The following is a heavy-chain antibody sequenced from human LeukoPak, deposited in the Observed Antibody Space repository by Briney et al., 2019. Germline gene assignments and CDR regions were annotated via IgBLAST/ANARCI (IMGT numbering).Heavy chain of an antibody. CDR1: GFTFSSYA. CDR2: ISGSGGST. CDR3: AKPEDRYSSGWYGPDY. J-gene: IGHJ4*02. D-gene: IGHD6-19*01. V-gene: IGHV3-23*01. Sequence: GGSLGLSCAASGFTFSSYAMSWVRQAPGKGLEWVSAISGSGGSTYYADSVKGRFTISRDNSKNTLYLQMNSLRAEDTAVYYCAKPEDRYSSGWYGPDYWGQGTLVTVSS.